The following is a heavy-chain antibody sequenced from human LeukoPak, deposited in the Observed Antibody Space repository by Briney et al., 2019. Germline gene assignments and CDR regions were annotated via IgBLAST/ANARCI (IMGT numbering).Heavy chain of an antibody. D-gene: IGHD3-22*01. J-gene: IGHJ4*02. CDR3: GRIFYDSCVFYRGGY. V-gene: IGHV3-48*01. Sequence: GGSLRLSCAASGFTFSSYNMNWVRQAPGKGLEWVSYISSSSSTIYYADSVKGRFTISRDNAKNSLYLQMNSLRAEDTAVYYWGRIFYDSCVFYRGGYGGQEPLVPLS. CDR1: GFTFSSYN. CDR2: ISSSSSTI.